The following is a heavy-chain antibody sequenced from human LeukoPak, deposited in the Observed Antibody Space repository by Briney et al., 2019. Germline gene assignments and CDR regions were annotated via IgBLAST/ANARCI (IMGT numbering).Heavy chain of an antibody. D-gene: IGHD5-12*01. CDR2: ISYDGSNK. Sequence: GGSLRLSCAASGFTFSSYAMHWVRQAPGKGLEWVAVISYDGSNKYYADSVKGRFTISRDNSKNTLCLQMNSLRAEDTAVYYCARSRLADSGYDEFDYWGQGTLVTVSS. CDR3: ARSRLADSGYDEFDY. V-gene: IGHV3-30*04. CDR1: GFTFSSYA. J-gene: IGHJ4*02.